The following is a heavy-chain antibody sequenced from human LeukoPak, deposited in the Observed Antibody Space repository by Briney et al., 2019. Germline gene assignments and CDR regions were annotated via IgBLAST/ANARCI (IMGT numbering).Heavy chain of an antibody. CDR3: ARGKYDILTGYLYPIDY. V-gene: IGHV3-30*04. CDR1: GFTFSSYA. D-gene: IGHD3-9*01. J-gene: IGHJ4*02. Sequence: PGRSLRLSCAASGFTFSSYAMHWVRQDPGKGLEWVAVISYDGSNKYYADSVKGRFTISRDNSKNTLYLQMNSLRAEDTAVYYCARGKYDILTGYLYPIDYWGQGTLVTVSS. CDR2: ISYDGSNK.